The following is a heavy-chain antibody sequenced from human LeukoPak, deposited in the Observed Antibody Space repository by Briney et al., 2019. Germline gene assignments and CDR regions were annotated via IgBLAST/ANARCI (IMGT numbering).Heavy chain of an antibody. J-gene: IGHJ4*02. CDR2: ISYDGSNK. Sequence: GGSLRLSCAASGFTFSSYAMHWVRRAPGKGLEWVAVISYDGSNKYYADSVKGRFTISRDNSKNPLYLQMNSLRAEDTAVYYCARALRSSSWYGFDYWGQGTLVTVSS. CDR1: GFTFSSYA. D-gene: IGHD6-13*01. CDR3: ARALRSSSWYGFDY. V-gene: IGHV3-30*04.